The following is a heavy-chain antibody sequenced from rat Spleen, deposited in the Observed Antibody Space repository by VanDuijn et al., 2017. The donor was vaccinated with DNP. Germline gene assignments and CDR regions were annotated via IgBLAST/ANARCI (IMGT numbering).Heavy chain of an antibody. CDR1: GFIFSDYA. CDR3: ATGVYGGYEDWFAY. V-gene: IGHV5S10*01. CDR2: IIYDGSSN. Sequence: EVQLVESGGGLVQPGNSLKLSCAASGFIFSDYAMAWVRQSPKKGLEWVATIIYDGSSNYYRDSVKGRFTISRYNAKNTQYLQMDILRSEDTATYYCATGVYGGYEDWFAYWGQGTLVTVSS. J-gene: IGHJ3*01. D-gene: IGHD1-11*01.